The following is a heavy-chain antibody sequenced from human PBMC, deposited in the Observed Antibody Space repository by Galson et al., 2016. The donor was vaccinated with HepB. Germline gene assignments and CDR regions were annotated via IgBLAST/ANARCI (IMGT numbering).Heavy chain of an antibody. Sequence: SETLSLTCAVSVAYISSSYWSWIRQTPGKGLEWIGYIYFRGSTTYNPSLKSRVTMSVDASKNQFSLKLSSVTAADTAVYYCATQRGNFVFDYWGQGTLVTVSS. CDR3: ATQRGNFVFDY. V-gene: IGHV4-59*01. CDR1: VAYISSSY. CDR2: IYFRGST. J-gene: IGHJ4*02. D-gene: IGHD5-24*01.